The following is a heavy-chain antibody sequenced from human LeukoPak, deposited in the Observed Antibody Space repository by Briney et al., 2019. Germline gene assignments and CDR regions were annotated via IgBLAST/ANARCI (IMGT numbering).Heavy chain of an antibody. J-gene: IGHJ4*02. CDR2: IYYSGST. D-gene: IGHD2-21*02. CDR1: GGSISSYY. CDR3: ARVPARRVVTAPTYFDY. V-gene: IGHV4-59*01. Sequence: SETLSLTCTVSGGSISSYYWSWIRQPPGKGLEWIGCIYYSGSTNYNPSFKSRVTISVDTSKNQFSLKLSSVTAADTAVYYCARVPARRVVTAPTYFDYWGQGTLVTVSS.